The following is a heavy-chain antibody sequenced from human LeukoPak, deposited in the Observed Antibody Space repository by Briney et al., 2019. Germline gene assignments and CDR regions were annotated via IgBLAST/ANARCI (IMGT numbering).Heavy chain of an antibody. D-gene: IGHD3-16*02. CDR2: IYHSGST. CDR1: GGSISSGGYS. Sequence: SETLSLTCAVSGGSISSGGYSWSWIRQPPGKGLEWIGYIYHSGSTYYNPSLKSRVTISVDRSKNQFSLKLSSVTAADTTVYYCARGALNDYVWGSYRYYFDYWGQGTLVTVSS. J-gene: IGHJ4*02. CDR3: ARGALNDYVWGSYRYYFDY. V-gene: IGHV4-30-2*01.